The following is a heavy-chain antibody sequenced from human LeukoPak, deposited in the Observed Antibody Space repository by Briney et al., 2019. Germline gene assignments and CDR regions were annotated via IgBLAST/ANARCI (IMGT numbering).Heavy chain of an antibody. D-gene: IGHD2-15*01. J-gene: IGHJ5*02. V-gene: IGHV4-59*01. CDR2: IYYSGST. Sequence: SKTLSLTCTVSGGSISSYYWSWIRQPPGKGLEWIGYIYYSGSTNYNPSLKSRVTISVDTSKNQFSLKLSSVTAADTAGYCCARGGRVADPLNWFDPWGQGTLVTVS. CDR1: GGSISSYY. CDR3: ARGGRVADPLNWFDP.